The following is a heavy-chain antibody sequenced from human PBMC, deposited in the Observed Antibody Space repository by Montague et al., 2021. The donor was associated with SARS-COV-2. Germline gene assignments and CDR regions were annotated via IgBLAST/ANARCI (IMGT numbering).Heavy chain of an antibody. V-gene: IGHV2-5*02. CDR1: GFSLSTNGMG. CDR2: IYWDDDK. CDR3: ARYTSRMHESFDY. D-gene: IGHD3-16*02. Sequence: PALVKPTQTLTLTCTVSGFSLSTNGMGVGWIRQPPGEALEWLALIYWDDDKRYSPSLKTRLTITKDTSRNQVVLTMTNVDPGDTGTYFCARYTSRMHESFDYWGQGALVTVSS. J-gene: IGHJ4*02.